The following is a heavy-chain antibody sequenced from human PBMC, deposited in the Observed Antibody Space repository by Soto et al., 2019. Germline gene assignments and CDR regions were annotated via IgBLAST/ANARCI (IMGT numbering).Heavy chain of an antibody. D-gene: IGHD3-16*02. V-gene: IGHV4-38-2*01. CDR1: GYSISSGYY. J-gene: IGHJ4*02. Sequence: PSETLSLTCAVSGYSISSGYYWGWIRQPPGKGLEWIGSIYHSGSTYYNPSLKSRVTISVDTSKNQFSLKLSSVTAADTAVYFCARGFSYRWVYWGQGILVTSPQ. CDR3: ARGFSYRWVY. CDR2: IYHSGST.